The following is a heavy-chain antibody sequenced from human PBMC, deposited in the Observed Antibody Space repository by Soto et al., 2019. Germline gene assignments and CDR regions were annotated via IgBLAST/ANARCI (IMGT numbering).Heavy chain of an antibody. Sequence: EVQLLESGGGLVQPGGSLRLSCAASGFTFSSYAMTWVRQAPGKGLEWVSAISGSGGSTYYADSVKGRFTISRDNSKNTLSLQVNSLRAEDTAVYYCAKGQGGATGWFDPWGQGTLVTVSS. V-gene: IGHV3-23*01. CDR3: AKGQGGATGWFDP. CDR2: ISGSGGST. D-gene: IGHD1-26*01. CDR1: GFTFSSYA. J-gene: IGHJ5*02.